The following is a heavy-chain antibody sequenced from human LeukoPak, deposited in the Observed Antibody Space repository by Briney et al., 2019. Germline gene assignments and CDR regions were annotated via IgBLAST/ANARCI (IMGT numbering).Heavy chain of an antibody. J-gene: IGHJ6*02. CDR1: GGTFSSYA. CDR3: ARGLYYYDSSGYYYYYYGMDV. V-gene: IGHV1-69*13. D-gene: IGHD3-22*01. CDR2: IIPIFGTA. Sequence: SVKVSCKASGGTFSSYAISWVRQAPGQGLEWMGGIIPIFGTANYAQKFQGRVAITADESTSTAYMELSSLRSEDTAVYYCARGLYYYDSSGYYYYYYGMDVWGQGTTVTVSS.